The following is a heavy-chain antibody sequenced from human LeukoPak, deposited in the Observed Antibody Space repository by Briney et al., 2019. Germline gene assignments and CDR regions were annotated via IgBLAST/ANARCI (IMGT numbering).Heavy chain of an antibody. Sequence: ASVTVSFTASLYTLTSYDTHWVRQAPGQGLEWRGIINPSGGSTSYAQIFQGRVTMTRDTSTSTVYMGLSSLRSEDTAVYYGARGGSSWYRVFLQHWGQGTLVTVSS. V-gene: IGHV1-46*01. CDR2: INPSGGST. CDR1: LYTLTSYD. CDR3: ARGGSSWYRVFLQH. J-gene: IGHJ1*01. D-gene: IGHD6-13*01.